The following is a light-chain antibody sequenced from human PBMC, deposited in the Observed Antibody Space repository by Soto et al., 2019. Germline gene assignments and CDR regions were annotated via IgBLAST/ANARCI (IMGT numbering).Light chain of an antibody. CDR1: QTIHNT. CDR3: QQYTIWPLT. J-gene: IGKJ1*01. CDR2: DVS. V-gene: IGKV3-15*01. Sequence: DIGMKQYRATLALSPGEKDTISCRASQTIHNTLAWYQRKPGQAPRLLIYDVSIRATGVPARFSGTGSETDFTLTISGLESEDYAVYYCQQYTIWPLTFGRGTKVDI.